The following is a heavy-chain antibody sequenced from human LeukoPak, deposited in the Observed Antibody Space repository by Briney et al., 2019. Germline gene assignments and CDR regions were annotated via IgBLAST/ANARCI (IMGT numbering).Heavy chain of an antibody. CDR1: GFTFISSW. V-gene: IGHV3-15*01. CDR3: ATDLHFGYCTATSCANY. J-gene: IGHJ4*02. Sequence: GGSLRLSCAASGFTFISSWMTWVRQAPGKGLEWVGRIRSTPDGGATDYAAPVKGRFTISRDNSKNTLYLQMSSLRTEDTAVYYCATDLHFGYCTATSCANYWGQGTLVTVSS. CDR2: IRSTPDGGAT. D-gene: IGHD2-2*03.